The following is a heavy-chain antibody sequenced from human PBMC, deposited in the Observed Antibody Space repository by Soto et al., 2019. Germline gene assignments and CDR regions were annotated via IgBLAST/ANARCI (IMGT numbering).Heavy chain of an antibody. J-gene: IGHJ6*02. CDR1: GFTFSSYW. CDR2: IKQDGSEE. CDR3: ARVGLRFLEWLFNPGYGMDV. Sequence: GGSLRLSCAASGFTFSSYWMSWVRQAPGKGLEWVANIKQDGSEEYYVDSVKGRFTISRDNAKNSLYLQLNSLRAEDTAVYYCARVGLRFLEWLFNPGYGMDVWGQGTTVTVSS. D-gene: IGHD3-3*01. V-gene: IGHV3-7*01.